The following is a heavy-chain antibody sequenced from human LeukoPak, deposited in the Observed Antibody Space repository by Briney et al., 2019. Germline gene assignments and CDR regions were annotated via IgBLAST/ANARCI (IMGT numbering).Heavy chain of an antibody. CDR2: ISYDGSNK. J-gene: IGHJ3*02. CDR3: AKWVGRYSYGYTLNAFDI. Sequence: GGSLRLSCAASGFTFSSYGMHWVRQAPGKGLEWVAVISYDGSNKYYADSVKGRFTISRDNSKNTLYLQMNSLRAEDTAVYYCAKWVGRYSYGYTLNAFDIWGQGTMVTVSS. V-gene: IGHV3-30*18. D-gene: IGHD5-18*01. CDR1: GFTFSSYG.